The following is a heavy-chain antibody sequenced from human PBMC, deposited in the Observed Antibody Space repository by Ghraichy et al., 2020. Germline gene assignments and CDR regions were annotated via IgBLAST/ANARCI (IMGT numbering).Heavy chain of an antibody. CDR3: ARAIRYQLLSDY. Sequence: ASVKVSCRTSGDTFSTYDINWVRQAAGQGLEWMGWMNPSSGNTGYVQKFRGRVTMTRDTSINTAYMELISLRSEDTAVYYCARAIRYQLLSDYWGQGTLVTVSS. CDR1: GDTFSTYD. J-gene: IGHJ4*02. V-gene: IGHV1-8*01. D-gene: IGHD2-2*01. CDR2: MNPSSGNT.